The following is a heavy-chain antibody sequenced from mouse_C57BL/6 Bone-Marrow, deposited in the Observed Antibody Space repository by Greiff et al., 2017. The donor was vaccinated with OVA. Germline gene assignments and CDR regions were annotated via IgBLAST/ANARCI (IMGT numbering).Heavy chain of an antibody. CDR1: GYSITSGYY. V-gene: IGHV3-6*01. CDR2: ISYDGSN. J-gene: IGHJ2*01. Sequence: EVHLVESGPGLVKPSQSLSLTCSVTGYSITSGYYWNWIRQFPGNKLEWMGYISYDGSNNYNPTLKNRITITRDTSKNQFFLKLNSVTTEDTATYYCARDSSGYLDYWGQGTTLTVSS. D-gene: IGHD3-2*02. CDR3: ARDSSGYLDY.